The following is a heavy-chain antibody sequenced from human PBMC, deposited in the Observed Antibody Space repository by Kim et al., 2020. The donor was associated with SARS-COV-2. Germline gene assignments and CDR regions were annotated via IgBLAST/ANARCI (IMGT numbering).Heavy chain of an antibody. Sequence: GGSLRLSCAASGFTFSSYSMNWVRQAPGKGLEWVSSISSSSSYIYYADSVKGRFTISRDNAKNSLYLQMNSLRAEDTAVYYCARRSTYYYGSGGDGDAFDIWGQGTMVTVSS. CDR1: GFTFSSYS. CDR3: ARRSTYYYGSGGDGDAFDI. J-gene: IGHJ3*02. V-gene: IGHV3-21*01. CDR2: ISSSSSYI. D-gene: IGHD3-10*01.